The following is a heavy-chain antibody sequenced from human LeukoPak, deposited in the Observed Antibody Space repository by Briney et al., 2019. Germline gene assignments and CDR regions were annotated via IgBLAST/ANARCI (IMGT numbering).Heavy chain of an antibody. CDR3: AKRGSAHYFDY. Sequence: GGSLRLSCAASGFTFSSYAMSWVRQAPGKGLEWVSTISGSGGTTYYADAVKGRFTISRDNSKNTLYLQMNSLRAEDGAVYYCAKRGSAHYFDYWGQGTLVTVSS. J-gene: IGHJ4*02. CDR2: ISGSGGTT. V-gene: IGHV3-23*01. CDR1: GFTFSSYA. D-gene: IGHD2-15*01.